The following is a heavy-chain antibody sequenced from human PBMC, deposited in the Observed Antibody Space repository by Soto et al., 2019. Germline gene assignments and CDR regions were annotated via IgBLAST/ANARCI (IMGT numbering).Heavy chain of an antibody. CDR2: IYGDGRRT. CDR3: ARGAGGRYYNDY. CDR1: GFTFGSFW. J-gene: IGHJ4*02. D-gene: IGHD1-26*01. V-gene: IGHV3-74*01. Sequence: EVQLVESGGGLVQPGGSLRLSCAASGFTFGSFWMHWVRQGPGKGLVWLSRIYGDGRRTTYADSVEGRFTISRDNAKNTVYLQMNSLRAEDTAVYYCARGAGGRYYNDYWGQGTLVTVSS.